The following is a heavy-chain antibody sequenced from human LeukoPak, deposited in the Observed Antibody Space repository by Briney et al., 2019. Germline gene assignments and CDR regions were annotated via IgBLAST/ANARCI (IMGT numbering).Heavy chain of an antibody. CDR3: ARVSSIAVENYGMDV. J-gene: IGHJ6*02. CDR1: GYTFTGYY. V-gene: IGHV1-2*04. D-gene: IGHD6-19*01. Sequence: ASVEVSCKASGYTFTGYYMHWVRQAPGQGLEWMGWINPNSGGTNYAQKFQGWVTMTRDTSISTAYMELSRLRSDDTAVYYCARVSSIAVENYGMDVWGQGTTVTVSS. CDR2: INPNSGGT.